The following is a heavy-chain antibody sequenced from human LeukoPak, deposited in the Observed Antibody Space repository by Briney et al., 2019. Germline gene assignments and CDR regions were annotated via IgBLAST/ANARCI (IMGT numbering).Heavy chain of an antibody. CDR3: AKSDWFDP. CDR1: GFTLKNYW. Sequence: GGSLRLSCETSGFTLKNYWMSWLRRAPGKGLEWVSRSKYDGSTAMYAESVKGRFTISRDNARGTLYLQMNSLRVDDTAVYNCAKSDWFDPCGRGILVTVSS. CDR2: SKYDGSTA. J-gene: IGHJ5*02. V-gene: IGHV3-74*03.